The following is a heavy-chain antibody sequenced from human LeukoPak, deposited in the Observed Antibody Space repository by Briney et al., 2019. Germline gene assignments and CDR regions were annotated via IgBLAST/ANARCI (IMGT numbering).Heavy chain of an antibody. CDR3: ARGLGILTGYYRP. CDR2: INHSGST. D-gene: IGHD3-9*01. CDR1: GGSFSGYY. J-gene: IGHJ4*02. Sequence: SETLSLTCAVYGGSFSGYYWSWIRQPPGKGLEWIGEINHSGSTNYNPSLKSRVTISVDTSKNHFSLKLSSVTAADTAVYYCARGLGILTGYYRPWGQGTLVTVSS. V-gene: IGHV4-34*01.